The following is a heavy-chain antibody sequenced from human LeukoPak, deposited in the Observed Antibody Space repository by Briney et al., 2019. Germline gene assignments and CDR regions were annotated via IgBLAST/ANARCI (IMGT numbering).Heavy chain of an antibody. CDR3: ARDRSGWLPLWFGEFVDAFDI. Sequence: SVKVSCKASGGTFSSYTISWVRQAPGQGLEWMGRIIPILGIANYAQKFQGRVTITADKSTSTAYMELSSLRSEDTAVYYCARDRSGWLPLWFGEFVDAFDIWGQGTMATVSS. D-gene: IGHD3-10*01. CDR2: IIPILGIA. CDR1: GGTFSSYT. J-gene: IGHJ3*02. V-gene: IGHV1-69*04.